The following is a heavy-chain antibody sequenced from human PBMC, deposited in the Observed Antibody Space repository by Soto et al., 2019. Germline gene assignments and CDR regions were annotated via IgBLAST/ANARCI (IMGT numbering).Heavy chain of an antibody. V-gene: IGHV1-69*01. J-gene: IGHJ6*04. CDR2: IFPKFGTT. CDR3: EAKMTFGKLSVV. Sequence: QVQLVQSGAEVKKPGSSVKVSCKASGDTDTNYVISWVRQAPGQGLEWMGGIFPKFGTTYSAQKLQDRLTITADESTSTFYMQLSSLRLDDTAVYYWEAKMTFGKLSVVWGKGTTVTVSS. D-gene: IGHD3-16*02. CDR1: GDTDTNYV.